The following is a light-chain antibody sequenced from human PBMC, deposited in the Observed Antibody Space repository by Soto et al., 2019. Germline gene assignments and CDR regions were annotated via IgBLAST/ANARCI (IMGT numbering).Light chain of an antibody. CDR2: EVS. J-gene: IGLJ1*01. CDR1: SSDVGNYIY. Sequence: QSVLTQPASVSGSPGQSITISCTGTSSDVGNYIYVFWFQQHPGKAPKLIISEVSNRPSGVSSRFSGSKSGNTASLTISGLQAEDEAHYYCTSYTTSSTYVFGTGTKAPS. V-gene: IGLV2-14*01. CDR3: TSYTTSSTYV.